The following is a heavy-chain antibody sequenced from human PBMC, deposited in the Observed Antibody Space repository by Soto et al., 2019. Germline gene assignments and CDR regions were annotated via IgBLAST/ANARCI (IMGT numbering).Heavy chain of an antibody. J-gene: IGHJ4*02. V-gene: IGHV3-9*01. CDR2: ISWNSGSI. D-gene: IGHD6-19*01. Sequence: SLRLSCAASGFTFDDYAMHWVRQAPGKGLEWVSGISWNSGSIGYADSVKGRFTISRDNAKNSLYLQMNSLRAEDTALYYCAKEAGTQIDYWGQGTLVTVSS. CDR1: GFTFDDYA. CDR3: AKEAGTQIDY.